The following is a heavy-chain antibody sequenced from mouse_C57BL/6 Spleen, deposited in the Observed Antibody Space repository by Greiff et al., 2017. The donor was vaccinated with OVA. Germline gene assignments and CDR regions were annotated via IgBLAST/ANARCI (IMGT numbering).Heavy chain of an antibody. Sequence: EVQLLESGPGLVKPSQSLSLTCSVTGYSFTSGYYWNWIRQFPGNKLEWMGYISYDGSNNYNPSRKNRISLTRDTSKNQFCLQLNSVTTEDTATYYCARGRYGSSPWFAYWGQGTLVTVSA. CDR2: ISYDGSN. CDR1: GYSFTSGYY. V-gene: IGHV3-6*01. CDR3: ARGRYGSSPWFAY. J-gene: IGHJ3*01. D-gene: IGHD1-1*01.